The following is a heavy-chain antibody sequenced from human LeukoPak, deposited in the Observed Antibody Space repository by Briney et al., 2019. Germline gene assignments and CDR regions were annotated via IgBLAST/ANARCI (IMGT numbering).Heavy chain of an antibody. J-gene: IGHJ6*02. CDR2: INTNTGNP. V-gene: IGHV7-4-1*02. CDR3: ARNLGSIEGSSSWFQPYYYYGVDV. D-gene: IGHD6-13*01. Sequence: ASVKVSCKASGYTFTSYAMNWVRQAPGHGLEWMGLINTNTGNPTYAQVFTGRFVFSLDTSVSTAYLQISSLKAEDTAVYYCARNLGSIEGSSSWFQPYYYYGVDVWGQGTTVTVSS. CDR1: GYTFTSYA.